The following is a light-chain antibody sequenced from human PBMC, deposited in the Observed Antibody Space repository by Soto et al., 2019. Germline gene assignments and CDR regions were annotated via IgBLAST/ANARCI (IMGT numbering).Light chain of an antibody. Sequence: DIRMTQSPSSLSSSVGDRVTIACRASQDISTYLAWYQQKPGKVPKLLIYAASTLLSGVPSRFSGSGSGTDFTLTISSLQPEDIETYYCQNYHSAPWTFGQGTK. CDR1: QDISTY. V-gene: IGKV1-27*01. J-gene: IGKJ1*01. CDR2: AAS. CDR3: QNYHSAPWT.